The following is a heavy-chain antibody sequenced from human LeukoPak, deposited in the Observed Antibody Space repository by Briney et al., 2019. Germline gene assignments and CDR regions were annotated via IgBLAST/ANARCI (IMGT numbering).Heavy chain of an antibody. CDR2: IRYSGRT. CDR1: DDSISRDF. V-gene: IGHV4-59*01. J-gene: IGHJ4*02. D-gene: IGHD6-19*01. CDR3: ARLPDVSGWPFDY. Sequence: SETLSLTCTASDDSISRDFWTWIRQPPGKGLEWIGYIRYSGRTEYNPSLKSRVTISIQTSKNQFSLKLTSATAADMAIYYCARLPDVSGWPFDYWGQGILVTVSS.